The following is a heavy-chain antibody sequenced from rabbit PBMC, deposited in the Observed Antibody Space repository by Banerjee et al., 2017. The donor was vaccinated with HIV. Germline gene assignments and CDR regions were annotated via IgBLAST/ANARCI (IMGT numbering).Heavy chain of an antibody. CDR3: ARDGYVGSSFYATYYLNL. J-gene: IGHJ4*01. Sequence: QSLEESGGDLVKPGASLTLTCTASGFSFSGSYGMCWVRQAPGKGLEWIACIATGDGRTYYATWAKGRFTISKTSSTTVTLQMTSLTAADTATYFCARDGYVGSSFYATYYLNLRGPGTLVTVS. CDR1: GFSFSGSYG. D-gene: IGHD8-1*01. V-gene: IGHV1S40*01. CDR2: IATGDGRT.